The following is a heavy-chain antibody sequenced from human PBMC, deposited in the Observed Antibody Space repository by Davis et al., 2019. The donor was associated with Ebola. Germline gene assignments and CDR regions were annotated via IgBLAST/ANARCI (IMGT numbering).Heavy chain of an antibody. V-gene: IGHV3-7*03. CDR1: GFVFSSYV. Sequence: PGGSLRLSCAASGFVFSSYVMSWVRQAPGKGLEWVANIKQDGSEKYYVDSVKGRFTISRDNAKNSLYLQMNSLRAEDTAVYYCARAIAGSGSYLDYYYYYGMDVWGQGTTVTVSS. CDR3: ARAIAGSGSYLDYYYYYGMDV. CDR2: IKQDGSEK. J-gene: IGHJ6*02. D-gene: IGHD1-26*01.